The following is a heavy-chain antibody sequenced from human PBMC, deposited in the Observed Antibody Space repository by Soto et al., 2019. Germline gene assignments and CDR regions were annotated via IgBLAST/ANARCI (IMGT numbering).Heavy chain of an antibody. CDR3: AHNHYYSGSGSYFYYFDY. D-gene: IGHD3-10*01. V-gene: IGHV2-5*02. CDR1: GFSLSTSGVG. J-gene: IGHJ4*02. Sequence: SGPTLVNPTQTLTLTCTFSGFSLSTSGVGVGWIRQPPGKALEWLALIYWDDDKRYSPSLKSRLTITKDTSKNQVVLTMTNMDPVDTATYYCAHNHYYSGSGSYFYYFDYWGQGTLVTAPQ. CDR2: IYWDDDK.